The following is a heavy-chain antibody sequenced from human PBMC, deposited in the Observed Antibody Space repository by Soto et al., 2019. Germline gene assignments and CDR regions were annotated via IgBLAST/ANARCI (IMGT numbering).Heavy chain of an antibody. CDR1: GYTFPSYW. Sequence: LGESLKISCKGSGYTFPSYWISWVRQMPGKGLEWMGSIDPDDSYTNYSPSFQGHVTISADKSISTAYLQWSSLQASDTAIYYCAKHLYYNMDVWGPGTTVTVSS. V-gene: IGHV5-10-1*01. CDR3: AKHLYYNMDV. CDR2: IDPDDSYT. J-gene: IGHJ6*02.